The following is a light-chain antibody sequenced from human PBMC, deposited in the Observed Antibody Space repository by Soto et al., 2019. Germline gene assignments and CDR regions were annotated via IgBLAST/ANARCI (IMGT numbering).Light chain of an antibody. CDR2: DNN. J-gene: IGLJ3*02. CDR1: RSNMGINY. Sequence: QSVLTQPPSVSAAPGQRVTISCSGSRSNMGINYVSWYQQLPGTAPKVLIYDNNKRPSGIPDRFSGSKSGTSATLGITGLQTGDEADYYCGTWDSSLSAGVFGGGTQLTV. CDR3: GTWDSSLSAGV. V-gene: IGLV1-51*01.